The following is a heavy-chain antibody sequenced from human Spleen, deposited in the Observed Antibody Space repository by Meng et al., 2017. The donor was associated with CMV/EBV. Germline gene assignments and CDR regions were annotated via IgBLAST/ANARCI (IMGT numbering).Heavy chain of an antibody. CDR2: INHSGST. V-gene: IGHV4-34*01. J-gene: IGHJ4*02. CDR3: ARQATGYCSGGSCYSGSIFDY. Sequence: QVRPQQWGQGVVKPSEPLSLTCAVYGGSFSGYNWSSIRQPPGKGLEWIGEINHSGSTNYNPSLKSRVTISVDTSKNQFSLKVSSVTAADTAVYYCARQATGYCSGGSCYSGSIFDYWGQGTLVTVSS. CDR1: GGSFSGYN. D-gene: IGHD2-15*01.